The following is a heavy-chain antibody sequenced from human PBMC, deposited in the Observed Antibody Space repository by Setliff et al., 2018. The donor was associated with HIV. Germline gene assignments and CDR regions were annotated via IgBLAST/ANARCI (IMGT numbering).Heavy chain of an antibody. CDR3: APVSSGWFDP. CDR2: FDPDDGET. D-gene: IGHD6-25*01. CDR1: GYSLTELS. Sequence: ASVKVSCKVSGYSLTELSMHWVRQAPGKGLEWMGGFDPDDGETVYAQQFQGRVTMTEDTATDTAYMELTSLRSEDTAMYDCAPVSSGWFDPWGQGTLVTVSS. V-gene: IGHV1-24*01. J-gene: IGHJ5*02.